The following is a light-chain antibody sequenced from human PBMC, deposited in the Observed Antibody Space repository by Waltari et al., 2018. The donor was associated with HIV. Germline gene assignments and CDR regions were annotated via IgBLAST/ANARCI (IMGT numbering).Light chain of an antibody. CDR1: QHLLDSHGSTY. CDR2: LGS. Sequence: DIVMTQSPLSLPVTPGEPASISCRSSQHLLDSHGSTYLDWYLQKPGQSPQLLIYLGSNRASGVPDRFSGSGSGTDFTLDISRVEAEDVGVYYCMQRLQTPQVTFGGGTKVEIK. CDR3: MQRLQTPQVT. V-gene: IGKV2-28*01. J-gene: IGKJ4*01.